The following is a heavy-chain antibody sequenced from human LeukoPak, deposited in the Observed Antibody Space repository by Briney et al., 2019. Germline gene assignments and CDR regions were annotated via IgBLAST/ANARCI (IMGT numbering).Heavy chain of an antibody. D-gene: IGHD6-19*01. Sequence: PGRSLRLSXEASGFTFDDYAMHWVRQAPGKGLEWVSGISWNSGSIGYADSVKGRFTISRDNAKNSLYLQMNSLRAEDMALYYCAKDKYSSGWYYFDYWGQGTLVTVSS. CDR1: GFTFDDYA. CDR3: AKDKYSSGWYYFDY. V-gene: IGHV3-9*03. CDR2: ISWNSGSI. J-gene: IGHJ4*02.